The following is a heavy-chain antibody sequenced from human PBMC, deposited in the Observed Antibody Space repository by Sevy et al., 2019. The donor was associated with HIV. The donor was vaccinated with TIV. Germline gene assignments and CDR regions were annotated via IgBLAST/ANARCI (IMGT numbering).Heavy chain of an antibody. V-gene: IGHV4-39*01. CDR2: IYYSGST. CDR3: ARRAGATLRRTYFDY. CDR1: GGSISSSSYY. Sequence: SETLSLTCTVSGGSISSSSYYWGWIRQPPGKGLEWIGSIYYSGSTYYNPSLKSRVTISVDTSKNQFSLRLSSVTAADTAGYYCARRAGATLRRTYFDYWGQGTLVTVSS. D-gene: IGHD1-26*01. J-gene: IGHJ4*02.